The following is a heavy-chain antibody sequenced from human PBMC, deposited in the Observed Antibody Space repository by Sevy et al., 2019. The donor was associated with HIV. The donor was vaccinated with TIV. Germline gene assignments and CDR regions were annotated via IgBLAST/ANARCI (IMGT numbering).Heavy chain of an antibody. CDR3: AREGCTKPHDY. Sequence: GGSLRLSCVASGFNFNIYSMSWVRQAPGKRLEWVSTLSFGCGRINHADSVQGRFTMSRDDSQKTVYLEMNSLRPEDTAVYYCAREGCTKPHDYWGQGTLVTVSS. V-gene: IGHV3-23*01. CDR2: LSFGCGRI. D-gene: IGHD2-8*01. J-gene: IGHJ4*02. CDR1: GFNFNIYS.